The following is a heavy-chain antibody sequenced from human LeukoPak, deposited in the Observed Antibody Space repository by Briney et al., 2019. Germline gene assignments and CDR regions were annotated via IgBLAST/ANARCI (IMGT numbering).Heavy chain of an antibody. CDR2: IHSTGTS. V-gene: IGHV4-4*07. CDR1: GGSFSTSS. Sequence: PSETLSLTCSVSGGSFSTSSWSWIRQSAGKGLEWIGRIHSTGTSSYNPSLRSRVSMSIDTSKNQLSLNMRSVSAADTALYYCARGRRSSWYSYFDFWGQGILVTVSS. J-gene: IGHJ4*02. CDR3: ARGRRSSWYSYFDF. D-gene: IGHD6-13*01.